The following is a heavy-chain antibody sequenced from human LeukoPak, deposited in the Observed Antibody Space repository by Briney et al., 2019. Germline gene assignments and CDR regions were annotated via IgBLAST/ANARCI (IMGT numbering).Heavy chain of an antibody. CDR1: GGSFSGYY. Sequence: SETLSLTCAVYGGSFSGYYWSWIRQPPGKGLEWIGEINHSGSTNYNPSLKSRVTISVDTSKNQFSLKLSSVTAADTAVYYCARPQRITMVRGAPRGYFDYWGQGTLVTVSS. CDR3: ARPQRITMVRGAPRGYFDY. CDR2: INHSGST. V-gene: IGHV4-34*01. J-gene: IGHJ4*02. D-gene: IGHD3-10*01.